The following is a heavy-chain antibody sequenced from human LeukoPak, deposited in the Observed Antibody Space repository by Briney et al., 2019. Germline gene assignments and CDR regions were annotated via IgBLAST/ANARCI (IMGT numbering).Heavy chain of an antibody. V-gene: IGHV3-15*01. D-gene: IGHD6-13*01. J-gene: IGHJ4*02. CDR1: GFTFSSYA. CDR2: IKSKTDGGTT. Sequence: PGGSLRLSCAASGFTFSSYAMSWVRQAPGKGLEWVGRIKSKTDGGTTDYAAPVKGRFTISRDDSKNTLYLQMNSLKTEDTAVYYCTTGIAAAGYFDYWGQGTLVTVSS. CDR3: TTGIAAAGYFDY.